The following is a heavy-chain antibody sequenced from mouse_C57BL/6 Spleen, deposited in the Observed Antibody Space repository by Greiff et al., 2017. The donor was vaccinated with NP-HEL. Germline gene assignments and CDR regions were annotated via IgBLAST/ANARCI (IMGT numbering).Heavy chain of an antibody. CDR2: IYPGSGST. CDR1: GYNFTSYW. J-gene: IGHJ4*01. V-gene: IGHV1-55*01. CDR3: AKGGIYYDKVYYAMDY. D-gene: IGHD2-4*01. Sequence: VQLQQPGAELVKPGASVKMSCKASGYNFTSYWITWVKQRPGQGLEWIGDIYPGSGSTNYNEKFKSKATLTVDTSSRTANMLLSSLTSEDSAVYYCAKGGIYYDKVYYAMDYGGQGTSVTVSS.